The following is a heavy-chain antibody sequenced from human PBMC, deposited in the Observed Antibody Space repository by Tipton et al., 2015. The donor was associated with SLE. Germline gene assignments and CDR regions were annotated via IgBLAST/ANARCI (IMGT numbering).Heavy chain of an antibody. CDR2: INPNSGGT. J-gene: IGHJ4*02. CDR3: AREESSGSWFY. Sequence: QSGPEVKKPGASVKVSCKASGYTFTGYYVHWVRQAPGQGLEWMGRINPNSGGTNYAQNFQGRVTMTRDTSISTAYMDLTSLRSDDTAVYYCAREESSGSWFYWGQGTLVTVSS. V-gene: IGHV1-2*06. D-gene: IGHD3-22*01. CDR1: GYTFTGYY.